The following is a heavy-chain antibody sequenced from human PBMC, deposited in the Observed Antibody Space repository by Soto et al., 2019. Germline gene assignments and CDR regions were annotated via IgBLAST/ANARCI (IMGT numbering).Heavy chain of an antibody. CDR3: ARHRAVAGLDY. D-gene: IGHD6-19*01. V-gene: IGHV4-39*01. CDR1: GDSVNSDNYY. CDR2: IYFSGST. Sequence: PSETLSLTCDVFGDSVNSDNYYWTWIRQPPGKDLEWIGNIYFSGSTYYNPSLNSRVTLSIDTSKNHFSLKPTSVTAADTAMYYCARHRAVAGLDYWGQGTLVTVSS. J-gene: IGHJ4*02.